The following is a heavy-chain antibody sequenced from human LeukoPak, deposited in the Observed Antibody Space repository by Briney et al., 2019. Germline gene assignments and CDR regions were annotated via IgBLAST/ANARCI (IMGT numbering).Heavy chain of an antibody. CDR1: GGSFSGYY. CDR2: INHSGST. Sequence: PSETLSLTCAVYGGSFSGYYWSWLRQPPGKGLEWIGEINHSGSTNYNPSLKGRVTISVDTSKNQFSLKLSSVTAADTAVYYCARDISYYYGSGSSYNWFDPWGQGTLVTVSS. V-gene: IGHV4-34*01. CDR3: ARDISYYYGSGSSYNWFDP. J-gene: IGHJ5*02. D-gene: IGHD3-10*01.